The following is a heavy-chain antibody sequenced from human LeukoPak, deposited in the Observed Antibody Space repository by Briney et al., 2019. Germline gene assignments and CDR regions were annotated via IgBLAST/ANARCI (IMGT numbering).Heavy chain of an antibody. J-gene: IGHJ4*02. CDR3: AKDHGSSDWYYFDY. CDR1: GFTFSSYA. Sequence: QTGGSLRLSCAASGFTFSSYAMHWVRPAPGKGLEWVAFIHYDGSNNYYADSVKGRFTISRDNSKNTLYLQMNTLRADDTAVYYCAKDHGSSDWYYFDYWGQGTLVTVSS. V-gene: IGHV3-30*02. CDR2: IHYDGSNN. D-gene: IGHD6-13*01.